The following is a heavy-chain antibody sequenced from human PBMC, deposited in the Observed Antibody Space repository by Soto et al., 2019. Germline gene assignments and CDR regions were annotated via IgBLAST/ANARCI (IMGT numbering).Heavy chain of an antibody. Sequence: QVQLVQSGAEVKKPGSSVKVSCKASGGTFSSYAISWVRQAPGQGLEWMGGIIPIFGTANYAQKFQGRVTITADESTSKAYMGLSSLRSEDTAVYYCARALGDPVPYYYGMDVWGQGTTVTVS. J-gene: IGHJ6*02. D-gene: IGHD4-17*01. CDR3: ARALGDPVPYYYGMDV. CDR1: GGTFSSYA. CDR2: IIPIFGTA. V-gene: IGHV1-69*12.